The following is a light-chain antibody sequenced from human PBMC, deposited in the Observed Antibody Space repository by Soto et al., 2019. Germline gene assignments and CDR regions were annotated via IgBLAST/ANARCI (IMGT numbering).Light chain of an antibody. V-gene: IGKV1-9*01. CDR3: QQLASYPIGT. CDR2: DAS. Sequence: DIQLTQSPSFLSASVGDRVTITCRASQDISSSLAWYQQKPGKAPKLLIYDASTLQTGVPSRFRGSGSGTEFTLTISSLQPEDFATHSCQQLASYPIGTFGGGTKVEIK. J-gene: IGKJ4*01. CDR1: QDISSS.